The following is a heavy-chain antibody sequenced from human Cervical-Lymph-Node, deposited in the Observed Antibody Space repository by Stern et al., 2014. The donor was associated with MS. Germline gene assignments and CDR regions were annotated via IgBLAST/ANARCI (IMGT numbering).Heavy chain of an antibody. Sequence: QLQLQESGPGLVKPSETLSLTCTVSGGSISSYYWSWIRQPPGKGLEWIGYIYYSGSTNYNPSLKSRVTISVDTSKNQFSLKLSSVTAADTAVYYCARAISGGSDYYFDYWGQGTLVTVSS. J-gene: IGHJ4*02. CDR1: GGSISSYY. CDR3: ARAISGGSDYYFDY. V-gene: IGHV4-59*01. CDR2: IYYSGST. D-gene: IGHD2-15*01.